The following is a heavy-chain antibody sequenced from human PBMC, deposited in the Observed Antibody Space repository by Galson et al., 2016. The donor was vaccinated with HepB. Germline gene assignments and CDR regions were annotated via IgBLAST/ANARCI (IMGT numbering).Heavy chain of an antibody. CDR2: VTRSGVST. CDR3: AKDEPPAIS. Sequence: SLRLSCAASGFIFSNFAMNWVRQAPGKGLEWVSGVTRSGVSTFYANSVKGRFTISRDNDKNTLYLQMDSLRAEDTAVYYCAKDEPPAISWGQGTLVTVSS. D-gene: IGHD3-9*01. J-gene: IGHJ4*02. V-gene: IGHV3-23*01. CDR1: GFIFSNFA.